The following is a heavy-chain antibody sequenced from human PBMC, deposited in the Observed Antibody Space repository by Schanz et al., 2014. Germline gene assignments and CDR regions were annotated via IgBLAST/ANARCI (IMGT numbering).Heavy chain of an antibody. CDR3: ARDQSPYTNSSDVRYFDY. CDR2: IIPVLAIA. D-gene: IGHD6-6*01. Sequence: QVQLVQSGPEVEKPGASVKVSCKTSGYTFTSYGISWVRQAPGQGLEWMGRIIPVLAIADYAQKFQGRVTITADKSTSTAYMDLRSLRSDDTAVYYCARDQSPYTNSSDVRYFDYWGQGSLVTVSS. V-gene: IGHV1-69*04. J-gene: IGHJ4*02. CDR1: GYTFTSYG.